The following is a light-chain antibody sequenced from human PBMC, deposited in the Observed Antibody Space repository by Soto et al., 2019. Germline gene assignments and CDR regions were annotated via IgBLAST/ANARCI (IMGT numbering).Light chain of an antibody. V-gene: IGKV1-9*01. J-gene: IGKJ1*01. CDR1: QGISGY. CDR2: AAS. Sequence: DIQLTQSPSFLSASVGDRVTITCRASQGISGYLAWYQQTPGKAPKLLIYAASTLQSGVPSRFSGSGSGTEFTLTISSLQTEDFASYYCQQVNSYPWTFGQGTKVEIK. CDR3: QQVNSYPWT.